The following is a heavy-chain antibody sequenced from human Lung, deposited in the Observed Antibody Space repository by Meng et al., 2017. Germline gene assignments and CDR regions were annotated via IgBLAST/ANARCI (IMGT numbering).Heavy chain of an antibody. CDR1: GFSPSASGAG. CDR3: GHSPSNSGWSAEYYQH. Sequence: ITLKESGPTLVKPTQTLTPTRTFSGFSPSASGAGVGWFRQPPGKALEWLAFIEWDDDNRYSQSLKSRLAVTKDTAKNQVVLTMTNMDPVDTAAYYCGHSPSNSGWSAEYYQHWGQGTLVTVSS. D-gene: IGHD6-19*01. V-gene: IGHV2-5*02. CDR2: IEWDDDN. J-gene: IGHJ1*01.